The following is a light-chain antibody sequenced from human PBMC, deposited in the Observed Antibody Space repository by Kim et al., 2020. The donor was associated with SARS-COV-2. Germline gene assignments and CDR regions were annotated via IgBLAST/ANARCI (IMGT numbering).Light chain of an antibody. J-gene: IGKJ2*01. CDR2: AAS. CDR1: QSITNY. CDR3: QQSYNTPPEYT. Sequence: DIQMTQSLSSLSASVGDRVTITCRASQSITNYLNWYQHKPGKAPKLLIYAASSLQSGVPSRFSGSGSGTDFTLTIGYLQPEDFAVYYCQQSYNTPPEYTFGQGTKLEI. V-gene: IGKV1-39*01.